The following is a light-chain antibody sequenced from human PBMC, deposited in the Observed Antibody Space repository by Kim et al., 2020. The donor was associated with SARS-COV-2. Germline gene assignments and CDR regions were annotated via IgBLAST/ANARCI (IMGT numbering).Light chain of an antibody. V-gene: IGKV1-33*01. J-gene: IGKJ5*01. CDR1: QDISNQ. Sequence: EIQMTQSPPSLPASIGDRVTFNCQASQDISNQMNWYQQKVGVAPRALIFDASNLATGAPSRFTGSGSGTNFTLTITALQPEDIATFYCQQYFYLPITFGQGTRLEIK. CDR3: QQYFYLPIT. CDR2: DAS.